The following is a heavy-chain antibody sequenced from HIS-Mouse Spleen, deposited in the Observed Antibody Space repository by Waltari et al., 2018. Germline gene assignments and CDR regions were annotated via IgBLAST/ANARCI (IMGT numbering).Heavy chain of an antibody. Sequence: QLQLQESGPGLVKPSETLSLTCTVSGGSISSSSYYWGWIRNPPGKGLEGIWRIYYSGRAYDNPSLESLVTISVDTSKTQFSLKLSSVTAADTSVYYCAREIPYRSSWCDWYFDLWGRGTLVTVSS. CDR3: AREIPYRSSWCDWYFDL. J-gene: IGHJ2*01. D-gene: IGHD6-13*01. CDR2: IYYSGRA. V-gene: IGHV4-39*07. CDR1: GGSISSSSYY.